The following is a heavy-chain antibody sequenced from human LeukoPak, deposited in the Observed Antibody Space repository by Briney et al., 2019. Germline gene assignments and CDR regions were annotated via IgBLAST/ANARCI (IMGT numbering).Heavy chain of an antibody. Sequence: GGSLRLSCAASGFTVSNNYISWVRQAPGKGLEWVSVIYSGGSTKYADSVKARFTISRDNSKNTVYLQMNSLRADDTAVYYCARATLDNWGQGTLVTASS. J-gene: IGHJ4*02. CDR1: GFTVSNNY. CDR2: IYSGGST. V-gene: IGHV3-53*01. CDR3: ARATLDN.